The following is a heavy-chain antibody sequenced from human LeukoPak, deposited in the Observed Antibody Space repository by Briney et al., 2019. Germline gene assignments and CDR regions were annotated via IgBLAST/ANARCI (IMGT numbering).Heavy chain of an antibody. Sequence: SETLSLTCAVYGGSFSDYFWSWIRQPPGKGLEWIGEINRSGTTKYNPSLESRVTISVDTSKRQSSLKLSSVTAADTAVHYCALSTTRVTTRTLDYWGQGTLVTVSS. V-gene: IGHV4-34*01. J-gene: IGHJ4*02. D-gene: IGHD4-17*01. CDR3: ALSTTRVTTRTLDY. CDR1: GGSFSDYF. CDR2: INRSGTT.